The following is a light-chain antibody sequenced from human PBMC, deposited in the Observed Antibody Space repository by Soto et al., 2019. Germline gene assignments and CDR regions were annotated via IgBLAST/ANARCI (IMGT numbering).Light chain of an antibody. CDR1: QSISTY. CDR3: QQSSSTPWT. CDR2: AAS. Sequence: DIQMTQSPSSLSASVGDRVTITCRASQSISTYLSWYQQKPGKAPKLLIYAASSLQSGVQSRFSGSGSGTDFTLTISSLQPEDFATYYCQQSSSTPWTFGQGTKVEIK. J-gene: IGKJ1*01. V-gene: IGKV1-39*01.